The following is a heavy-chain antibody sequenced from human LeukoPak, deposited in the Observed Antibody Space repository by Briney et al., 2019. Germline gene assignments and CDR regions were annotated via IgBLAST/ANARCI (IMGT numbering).Heavy chain of an antibody. CDR2: INHSGST. D-gene: IGHD3-22*01. Sequence: SETLSLTCAVYGGSFSGYYWSWIRQPPGKGLEWIGEINHSGSTNYNPSLKSRVTISVDTSKNQFSLKLSSVTAADTAVYYCARRGMIVVRGWFDPWGQGTLVTVSS. CDR3: ARRGMIVVRGWFDP. CDR1: GGSFSGYY. V-gene: IGHV4-34*01. J-gene: IGHJ5*02.